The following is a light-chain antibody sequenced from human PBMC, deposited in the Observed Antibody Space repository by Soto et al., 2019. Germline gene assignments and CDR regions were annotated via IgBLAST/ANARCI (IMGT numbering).Light chain of an antibody. J-gene: IGLJ2*01. V-gene: IGLV3-9*01. CDR2: RDT. Sequence: SYELTQPLSVSVALGQTARITCGGNNIGSKLVHWYQRRPGQAPVLVIYRDTYRPSGIPERFSGSNSGNTATLNINRAQSGDEADYYCHVWDSSTVVFGGGTQLTVL. CDR3: HVWDSSTVV. CDR1: NIGSKL.